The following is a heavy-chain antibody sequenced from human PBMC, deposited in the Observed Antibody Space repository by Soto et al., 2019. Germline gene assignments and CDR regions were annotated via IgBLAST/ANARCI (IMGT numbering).Heavy chain of an antibody. J-gene: IGHJ6*02. V-gene: IGHV4-4*02. CDR1: GGSISSSNW. CDR2: IYHSGST. CDR3: ARGSGRYYYYGMDV. Sequence: SETLSLTCAVSGGSISSSNWWSWVRQPPGKGLEWIGEIYHSGSTNYNPSLKSRVTISVDKSKNQFSLKLSSVTAADTAVYYCARGSGRYYYYGMDVWGQGTTVTVSS.